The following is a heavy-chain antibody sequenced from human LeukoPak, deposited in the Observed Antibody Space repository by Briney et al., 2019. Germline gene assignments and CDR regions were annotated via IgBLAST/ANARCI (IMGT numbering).Heavy chain of an antibody. D-gene: IGHD3-10*01. J-gene: IGHJ4*02. CDR2: IYFSGDT. Sequence: SETLSLTCTVSGGSISTYYWSWIRQPAGKGLEWIGRIYFSGDTNYNPSLKSRVTMSVDTSKNQFSLKLTSVSAADTAVYYCVKEELLYFGASKIRGFDSWGQGTLVTVFS. V-gene: IGHV4-4*07. CDR3: VKEELLYFGASKIRGFDS. CDR1: GGSISTYY.